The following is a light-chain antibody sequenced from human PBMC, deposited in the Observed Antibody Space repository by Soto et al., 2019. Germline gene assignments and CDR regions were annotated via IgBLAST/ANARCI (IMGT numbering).Light chain of an antibody. Sequence: DIQMTQSPSSLSASVGDRVTITCRASQSISNYLNWYQQKPGKAPNLLIYIASNLHSGVPSRFSGSGSGTDFTLTISSLQPEDFATYYCQQSYSTPYTFGQGTKVDNK. CDR3: QQSYSTPYT. CDR1: QSISNY. J-gene: IGKJ2*01. CDR2: IAS. V-gene: IGKV1-39*01.